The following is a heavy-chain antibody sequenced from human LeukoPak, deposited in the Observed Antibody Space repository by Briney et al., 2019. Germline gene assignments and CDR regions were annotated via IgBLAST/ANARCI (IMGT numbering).Heavy chain of an antibody. V-gene: IGHV3-48*01. CDR3: AREGEGATWGYYYYGMDV. J-gene: IGHJ6*02. CDR2: ISSSSSTI. Sequence: GGSVRLSCAASGFTFSSYSMNWVRQAPGKGLEWVSYISSSSSTIYYADSVKGRFTISRDNAKNSLYLQMNSLRVEDTAVYYCAREGEGATWGYYYYGMDVWGQGTTVTVSS. CDR1: GFTFSSYS. D-gene: IGHD1-26*01.